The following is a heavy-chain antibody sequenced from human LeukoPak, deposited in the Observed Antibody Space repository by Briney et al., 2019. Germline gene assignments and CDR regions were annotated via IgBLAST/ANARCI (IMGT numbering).Heavy chain of an antibody. D-gene: IGHD6-19*01. Sequence: TSETLSLTCTVSGGSISSYYWSWIRQPPGKGLEWIGYIYYSGSTNYNPSLKSRVTISVDTSKNQFSLKLSSVTAADTAVYYCAREWSDISGWYNWFDPWCQGILVTVSS. CDR2: IYYSGST. J-gene: IGHJ5*02. CDR3: AREWSDISGWYNWFDP. CDR1: GGSISSYY. V-gene: IGHV4-59*01.